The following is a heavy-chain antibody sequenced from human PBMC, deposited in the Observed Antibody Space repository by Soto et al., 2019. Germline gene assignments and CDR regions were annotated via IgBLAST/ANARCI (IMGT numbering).Heavy chain of an antibody. V-gene: IGHV3-23*01. D-gene: IGHD3-10*01. J-gene: IGHJ4*02. Sequence: ESGGGLVQPGGSLRLSCAASGFTFTTNAMSWVRQAPGKGLEWVSAISGSGGSTYYVDSVKGRFTISRDNSKNTLYLQMNSLRAEDTAVYYCAKSLRGIIIDFDYWGQGTQVTVSS. CDR3: AKSLRGIIIDFDY. CDR2: ISGSGGST. CDR1: GFTFTTNA.